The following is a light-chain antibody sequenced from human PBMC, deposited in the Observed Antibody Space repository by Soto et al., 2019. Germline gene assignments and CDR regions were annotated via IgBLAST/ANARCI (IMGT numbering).Light chain of an antibody. J-gene: IGKJ3*01. CDR2: AAS. V-gene: IGKV1-27*01. CDR1: QGIRNY. Sequence: DIQMTQSPTSLSASVGDRVTITCRASQGIRNYVAWYQQIPGKAPKLLIYAASTLQSGVPSRFSGSGSGTDSTLTLNGLQPEDVATYSCQKYSSGPVFGPGTKVEIK. CDR3: QKYSSGPV.